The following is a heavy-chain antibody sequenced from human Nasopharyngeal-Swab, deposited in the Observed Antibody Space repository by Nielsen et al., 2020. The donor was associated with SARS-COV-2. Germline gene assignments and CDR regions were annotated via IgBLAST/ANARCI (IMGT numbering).Heavy chain of an antibody. CDR2: IIPIFGTA. Sequence: SVKVSCKASGGTFSSYAISWVRQAPGQGLEWMGGIIPIFGTANYAQKFQGRVTITADESTSTAYMELSSLRSEDTAVYYCARHYDSSGYYNYFDYWGQGTLVTISS. CDR3: ARHYDSSGYYNYFDY. V-gene: IGHV1-69*13. D-gene: IGHD3-22*01. CDR1: GGTFSSYA. J-gene: IGHJ4*02.